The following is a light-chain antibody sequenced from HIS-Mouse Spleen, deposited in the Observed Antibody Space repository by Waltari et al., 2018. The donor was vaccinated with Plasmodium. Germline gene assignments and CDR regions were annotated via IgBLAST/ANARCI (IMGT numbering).Light chain of an antibody. J-gene: IGKJ1*01. CDR1: QSLVHSDGNTY. CDR3: MQGTHWPPET. Sequence: DVVMTQSPLSLPVTLGQPASISCRSSQSLVHSDGNTYLNWFQQRPGQSPRRLMYKVSNRDSGVPDRFSGSGSGTDFTLKISRVEAEDVGVYYCMQGTHWPPETFGQGTKVEIK. V-gene: IGKV2-30*02. CDR2: KVS.